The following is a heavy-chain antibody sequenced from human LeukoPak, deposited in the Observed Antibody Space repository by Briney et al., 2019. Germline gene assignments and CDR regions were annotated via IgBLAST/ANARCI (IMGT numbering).Heavy chain of an antibody. Sequence: ASVKVSCKASGYTFTGYYMHWVRQAPGQGLEWMGWINPNSGGTNYAQKFQGRVTMTRDTSISTAYMELSRLRSDDTAVYYCARVCPSTLSSSWYCMDYWGQGTLVTVSS. CDR1: GYTFTGYY. J-gene: IGHJ4*02. D-gene: IGHD6-13*01. CDR2: INPNSGGT. CDR3: ARVCPSTLSSSWYCMDY. V-gene: IGHV1-2*02.